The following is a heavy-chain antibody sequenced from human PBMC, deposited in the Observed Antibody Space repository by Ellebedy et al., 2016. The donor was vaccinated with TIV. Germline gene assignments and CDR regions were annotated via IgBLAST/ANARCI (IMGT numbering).Heavy chain of an antibody. CDR3: ARIGARSCGGDCSHHYYYYMDV. D-gene: IGHD2-21*01. Sequence: GESLKISXAASGFTFSSYWMSWVRQAPGKGLEWVANIKQDGSEKYYVDSVKGRFTISRDNGKNSLYLQMNSLRGEDTAVYYCARIGARSCGGDCSHHYYYYMDVWGEGTTVTVSS. CDR1: GFTFSSYW. V-gene: IGHV3-7*01. J-gene: IGHJ6*03. CDR2: IKQDGSEK.